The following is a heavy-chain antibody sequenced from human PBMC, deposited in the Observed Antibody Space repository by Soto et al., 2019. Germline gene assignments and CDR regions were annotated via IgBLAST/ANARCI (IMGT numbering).Heavy chain of an antibody. Sequence: PGGSLRLSCAASGFTFSNYGMHWARQAPGKGLEWVAAILYDGSNKYYADSVKGRFFISRDNSDNTLHLQMNSLRDDDTAIYYCAKRRLNTITSLSDYWGQGVQVTVSS. CDR3: AKRRLNTITSLSDY. CDR1: GFTFSNYG. J-gene: IGHJ1*01. D-gene: IGHD2-2*01. V-gene: IGHV3-33*06. CDR2: ILYDGSNK.